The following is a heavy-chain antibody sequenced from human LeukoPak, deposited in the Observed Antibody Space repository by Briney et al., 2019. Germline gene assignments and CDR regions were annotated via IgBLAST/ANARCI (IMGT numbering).Heavy chain of an antibody. J-gene: IGHJ6*03. V-gene: IGHV1-18*01. D-gene: IGHD5-18*01. CDR3: ARGKRTALFNYYYMDV. CDR1: GYTFTSYA. Sequence: ASVKVSCKASGYTFTSYAMHWVRQAPGQRLEWMGWISAYNGNTNYAQKLQGRVTMTTDTSTSTAYMELRSLRSDDTAVYYCARGKRTALFNYYYMDVWGKGTTVTVSS. CDR2: ISAYNGNT.